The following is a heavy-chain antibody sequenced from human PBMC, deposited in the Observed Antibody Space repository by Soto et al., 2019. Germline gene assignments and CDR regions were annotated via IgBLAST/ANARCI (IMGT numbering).Heavy chain of an antibody. V-gene: IGHV3-13*01. D-gene: IGHD2-8*02. CDR2: IGTQHDT. CDR3: ARQASYWHGGGGWFDP. CDR1: GFTFSAYD. Sequence: EVQLVESGGGLVQPGGSLRLSCAASGFTFSAYDMHWVRQPTGKGLEWVSAIGTQHDTYYPDSVKGRFTISRENAKSSLYLQMNSLGIGDPAVYYCARQASYWHGGGGWFDPWGQGTLVTVSS. J-gene: IGHJ5*02.